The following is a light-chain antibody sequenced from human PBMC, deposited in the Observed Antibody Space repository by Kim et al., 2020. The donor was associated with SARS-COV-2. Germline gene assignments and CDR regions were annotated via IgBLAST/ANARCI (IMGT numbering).Light chain of an antibody. V-gene: IGKV1-5*03. CDR1: LSILSW. Sequence: ASVGALVPFTGRASLSILSWLAWYQQKPGKAPKLLFYKASSLESGVPPMFSGSVSVTEFSLTIICLQPDEFSTDYCQQSNSYPFTFCAGTKVDI. J-gene: IGKJ3*01. CDR3: QQSNSYPFT. CDR2: KAS.